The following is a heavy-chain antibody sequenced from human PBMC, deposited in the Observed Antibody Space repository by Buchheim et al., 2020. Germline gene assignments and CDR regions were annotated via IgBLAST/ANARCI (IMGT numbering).Heavy chain of an antibody. J-gene: IGHJ4*02. CDR1: GFTFSSYG. Sequence: QVQLVESGGGVVQPGRSLRLSCAASGFTFSSYGMHWVRQAPGKGLEWVAVISYDGSNKYYADSVKGRFTISRDNSKNTLYLQMNSLRAEDTAVYYCAKDGGGVDSWYYYYDSSDGVDYWGQGTL. CDR3: AKDGGGVDSWYYYYDSSDGVDY. CDR2: ISYDGSNK. D-gene: IGHD3-22*01. V-gene: IGHV3-30*18.